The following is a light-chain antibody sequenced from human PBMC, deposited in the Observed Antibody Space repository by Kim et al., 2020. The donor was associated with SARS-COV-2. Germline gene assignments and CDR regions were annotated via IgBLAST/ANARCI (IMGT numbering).Light chain of an antibody. J-gene: IGLJ3*02. Sequence: SFLPPPPSFSGAPGQRVTISCTGSSSNIGAGYDVHWYQQLPGTAPKLLIYGNSNRPSGVPDRFSGSKSGTSASLAITGLQAEDEADYYCQSYDSSLSGVFGGGTQLTVL. CDR2: GNS. CDR1: SSNIGAGYD. CDR3: QSYDSSLSGV. V-gene: IGLV1-40*01.